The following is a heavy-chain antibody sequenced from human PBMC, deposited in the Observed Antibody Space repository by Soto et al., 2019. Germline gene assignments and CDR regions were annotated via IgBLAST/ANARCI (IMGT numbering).Heavy chain of an antibody. CDR2: INPNSGGT. Sequence: ASVKVSCKASGYTFTGYYMHWVRQAPGQGLEWMGWINPNSGGTNYAQKFQGWVTMTRDTSISTAYMELSRLRSDDTAVYYCAREYRDIVVVPAAMAVDYYYMDGPGKGTTVTVSS. D-gene: IGHD2-2*01. CDR1: GYTFTGYY. J-gene: IGHJ6*03. V-gene: IGHV1-2*04. CDR3: AREYRDIVVVPAAMAVDYYYMDG.